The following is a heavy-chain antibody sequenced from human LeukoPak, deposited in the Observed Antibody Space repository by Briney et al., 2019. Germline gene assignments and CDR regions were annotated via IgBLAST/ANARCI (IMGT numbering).Heavy chain of an antibody. J-gene: IGHJ6*03. CDR2: ISGSGGSA. CDR3: AKDSSTWYYMDV. CDR1: GFTFSSYA. D-gene: IGHD6-6*01. V-gene: IGHV3-23*01. Sequence: GGSLRLSCTASGFTFSSYAMSWVRQAPGKGLEWVSAISGSGGSAYYADSVKGRFTISRDNSKNTLYLQMNSLRAEDTAVYYCAKDSSTWYYMDVWGKGTTVTVSS.